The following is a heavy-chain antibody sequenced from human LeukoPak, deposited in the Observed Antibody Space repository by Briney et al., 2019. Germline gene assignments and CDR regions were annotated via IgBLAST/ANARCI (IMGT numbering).Heavy chain of an antibody. J-gene: IGHJ4*02. CDR3: ARVRSYRSGGSCLYYFDY. V-gene: IGHV4-38-2*01. Sequence: SETLPLTCAVSGYSISSGYYWGWIRQPPGKGLEWIGSIYHSGTTYYNPSLKSRVTISVDTSKNQFSLKLSSVTAADTAVYYCARVRSYRSGGSCLYYFDYWGQGTLVTVSS. CDR1: GYSISSGYY. CDR2: IYHSGTT. D-gene: IGHD2-15*01.